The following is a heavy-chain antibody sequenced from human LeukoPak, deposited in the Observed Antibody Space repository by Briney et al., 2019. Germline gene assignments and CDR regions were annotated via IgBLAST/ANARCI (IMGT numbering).Heavy chain of an antibody. V-gene: IGHV3-30*04. CDR1: GFTFSSYE. Sequence: GGSLRLPCAASGFTFSSYEMHWIRQAPGKGLEWVAVISYDGNNKYYADSVKGRFTISRDNSKNTLYLQMNSLRAEDTAVFYCARDGSGWSFDYWGQGTLVTVSS. D-gene: IGHD6-19*01. CDR3: ARDGSGWSFDY. CDR2: ISYDGNNK. J-gene: IGHJ4*02.